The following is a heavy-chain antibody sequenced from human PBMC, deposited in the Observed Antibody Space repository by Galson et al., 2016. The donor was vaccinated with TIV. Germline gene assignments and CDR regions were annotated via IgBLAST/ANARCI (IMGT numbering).Heavy chain of an antibody. J-gene: IGHJ4*02. CDR2: IYSGGKT. CDR3: ARDRNCTNGVCYGL. V-gene: IGHV3-53*01. Sequence: SLRLSCAASGFTVSNNYMSWVRQAPGKGLEWVSLIYSGGKTFYADSVKGRFTISRDNSKNTVYLQMNSLRVEDTAVYYCARDRNCTNGVCYGLWGQGTLVTVSS. D-gene: IGHD2-8*01. CDR1: GFTVSNNY.